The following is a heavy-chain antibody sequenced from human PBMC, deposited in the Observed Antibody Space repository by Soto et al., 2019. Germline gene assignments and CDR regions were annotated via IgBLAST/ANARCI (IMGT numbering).Heavy chain of an antibody. V-gene: IGHV2-5*01. D-gene: IGHD6-13*01. Sequence: QITLKESGPTLVTPRQTLTLTCTFSGFSLDTRGVGVGWVRQPPGKTLEWLALIYGNDEQRLNPSLQSRLTIAKDTPKSQVVLTMTNRDPVDTATYFCAHRLSAAGLFDHWGQGTLVSVSS. J-gene: IGHJ5*02. CDR2: IYGNDEQ. CDR3: AHRLSAAGLFDH. CDR1: GFSLDTRGVG.